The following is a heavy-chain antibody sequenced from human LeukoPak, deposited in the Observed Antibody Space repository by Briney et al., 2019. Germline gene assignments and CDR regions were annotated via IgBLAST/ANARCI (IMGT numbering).Heavy chain of an antibody. CDR1: GYTFTGYY. CDR3: ARGPDSSGFYPFDY. J-gene: IGHJ4*01. CDR2: INPNSGGT. V-gene: IGHV1-2*02. D-gene: IGHD3-22*01. Sequence: GASVKVSCKASGYTFTGYYMHSVRQAPGHGLEWMGWINPNSGGTNYAQKFQGRVTMTRDTSINTAYMELSRLRSGDTAVYYCARGPDSSGFYPFDYWGQGTLVTVSS.